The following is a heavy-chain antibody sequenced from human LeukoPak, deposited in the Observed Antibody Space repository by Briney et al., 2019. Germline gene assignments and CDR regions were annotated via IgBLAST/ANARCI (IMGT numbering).Heavy chain of an antibody. CDR2: IMPIFGTT. V-gene: IGHV1-69*06. D-gene: IGHD6-13*01. CDR1: GGTFNNYA. Sequence: ASVKVSCKTSGGTFNNYAITWVRQAPGQGLEWMGGIMPIFGTTNYAQKFQGRVTITADISTSTAYMELSSLRSEDTAVYYCANGIAAAATDDVSYYYYHMDDWGQGTTVTVSS. J-gene: IGHJ6*03. CDR3: ANGIAAAATDDVSYYYYHMDD.